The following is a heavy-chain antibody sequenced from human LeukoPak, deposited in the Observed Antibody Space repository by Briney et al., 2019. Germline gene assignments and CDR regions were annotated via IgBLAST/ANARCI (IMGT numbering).Heavy chain of an antibody. Sequence: PGRSLRLSCAASGFTFDDYAMHWVRQAPGKGLEWVSGISWNSGSIGYADSVKGRFTISRDNAKSSLYLQMNSLRAEDTALYYCAKDRGYSYGSDAFDIWGQGTMVTVSS. CDR1: GFTFDDYA. J-gene: IGHJ3*02. V-gene: IGHV3-9*01. CDR2: ISWNSGSI. D-gene: IGHD5-18*01. CDR3: AKDRGYSYGSDAFDI.